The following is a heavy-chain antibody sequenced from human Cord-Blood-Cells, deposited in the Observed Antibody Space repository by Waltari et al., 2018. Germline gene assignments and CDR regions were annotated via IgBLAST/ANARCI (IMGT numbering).Heavy chain of an antibody. D-gene: IGHD3-9*01. CDR3: ASGGAYYDILTGYYY. CDR2: INHSGST. Sequence: QVQLQQWGAGLLKPSETLSLTCAVYGGSFSGYYWSWIRQPPGKGLEWIGEINHSGSTNDNPSLQGPVTISVDTSKDQFSLELSAVTAADTAVYYCASGGAYYDILTGYYYRGQGTLVTVSS. V-gene: IGHV4-34*01. J-gene: IGHJ4*02. CDR1: GGSFSGYY.